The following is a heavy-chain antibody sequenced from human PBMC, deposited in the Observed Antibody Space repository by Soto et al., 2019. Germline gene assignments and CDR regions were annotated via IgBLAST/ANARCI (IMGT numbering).Heavy chain of an antibody. V-gene: IGHV4-34*01. Sequence: SETLSLTCAVYGGSFSGDYWSCIRQPPGKGLEWIGEINPSGSTNYNPSLKSRVTISVDTSKNQFSLKLTSVTAADTAVYYCARRVGTWPFHFDYWGQGTLVTVSS. CDR2: INPSGST. CDR3: ARRVGTWPFHFDY. J-gene: IGHJ4*02. CDR1: GGSFSGDY.